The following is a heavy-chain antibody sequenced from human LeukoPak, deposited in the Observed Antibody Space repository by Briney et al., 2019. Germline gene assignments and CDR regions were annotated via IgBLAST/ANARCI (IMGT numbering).Heavy chain of an antibody. CDR2: VYYSGST. Sequence: SETLTLTCTVSGFSISSSSYYWGWIRQPQGKGLEWVGSVYYSGSTYYNPSLKSRVTISVDTSKHQFSLKLSSVTAADTAVYYCARFTVVTRDAFDIWGQGTMVTVSS. J-gene: IGHJ3*02. V-gene: IGHV4-39*01. CDR3: ARFTVVTRDAFDI. D-gene: IGHD4-23*01. CDR1: GFSISSSSYY.